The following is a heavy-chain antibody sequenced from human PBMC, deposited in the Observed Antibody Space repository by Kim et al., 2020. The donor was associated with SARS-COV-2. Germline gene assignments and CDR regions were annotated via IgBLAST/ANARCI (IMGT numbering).Heavy chain of an antibody. V-gene: IGHV1-2*02. J-gene: IGHJ4*02. D-gene: IGHD3-10*01. CDR3: AREARGSINFGY. Sequence: NYAQKFQGRATMTRDTSISTAYMGLSRLRSDDTAVYYGAREARGSINFGYWGQGTLVTVSS.